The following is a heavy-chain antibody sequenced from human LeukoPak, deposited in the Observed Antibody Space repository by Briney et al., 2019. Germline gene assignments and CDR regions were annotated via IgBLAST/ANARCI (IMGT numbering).Heavy chain of an antibody. CDR3: ARLISGYDSY. D-gene: IGHD5-12*01. CDR2: ISSSSSTI. V-gene: IGHV3-48*02. CDR1: GFTFSNYG. Sequence: TGGSLRLSCVASGFTFSNYGMNWVRQAPGKGLEWVSYISSSSSTIYYADSVKGRFTISRGNAENSLYLQMDSLRDEDTAIYYCARLISGYDSYWGQGTLVTVSS. J-gene: IGHJ4*02.